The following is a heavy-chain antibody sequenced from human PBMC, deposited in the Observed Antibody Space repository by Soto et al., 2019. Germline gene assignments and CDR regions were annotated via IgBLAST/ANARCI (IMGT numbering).Heavy chain of an antibody. J-gene: IGHJ4*02. CDR3: AKDRGKIYFDY. V-gene: IGHV3-30*18. CDR2: ISYDGSNK. Sequence: XGSLRLSCSASGFSFSNSGMHWVRQAPGKGLEWVAFISYDGSNKYYADSVKGRFTISRDNSKNTLYLQMNSLRAEDTAVYYCAKDRGKIYFDYWGQGTLVPVSS. CDR1: GFSFSNSG.